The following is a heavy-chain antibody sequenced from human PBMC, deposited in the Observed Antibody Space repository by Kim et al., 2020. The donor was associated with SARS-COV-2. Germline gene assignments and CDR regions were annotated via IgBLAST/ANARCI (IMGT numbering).Heavy chain of an antibody. V-gene: IGHV3-30-3*02. Sequence: SADSVQGPFTISRDNSKTTLYLQMNSLRAEDTAVYYCAKGEWELLSEYDYWGQGTLVTVSS. D-gene: IGHD1-26*01. J-gene: IGHJ4*02. CDR3: AKGEWELLSEYDY.